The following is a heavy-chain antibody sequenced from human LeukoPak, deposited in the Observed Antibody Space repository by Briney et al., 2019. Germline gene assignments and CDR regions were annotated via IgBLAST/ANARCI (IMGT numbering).Heavy chain of an antibody. V-gene: IGHV1-2*02. D-gene: IGHD2-15*01. Sequence: GASVKVSCKASGYTFTGCYVHWVRQAPGQGLEWMGWINPNSGGTNYAQKFQGRVTMTRDTSISTAYMELSRLRSDDTAVYYCAREGYCSGGSCSDFDYWGQGTLVTVSS. J-gene: IGHJ4*02. CDR1: GYTFTGCY. CDR3: AREGYCSGGSCSDFDY. CDR2: INPNSGGT.